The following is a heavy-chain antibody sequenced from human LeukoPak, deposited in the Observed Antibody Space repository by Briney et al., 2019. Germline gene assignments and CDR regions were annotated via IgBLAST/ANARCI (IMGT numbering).Heavy chain of an antibody. Sequence: PGGSLRLSCAASGFTFSSYGMHWVRQAPGKGLEWVAVISYDGSKKYHADSVKGRFTISRDNSKNTLYLQMNSLRAEDTAVYYCAKDLGPYYGSGSYFQHWGQGTLVTVSS. J-gene: IGHJ1*01. V-gene: IGHV3-30*18. CDR1: GFTFSSYG. CDR2: ISYDGSKK. D-gene: IGHD3-10*01. CDR3: AKDLGPYYGSGSYFQH.